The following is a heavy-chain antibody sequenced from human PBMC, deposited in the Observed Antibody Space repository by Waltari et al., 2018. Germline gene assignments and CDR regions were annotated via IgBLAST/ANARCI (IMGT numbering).Heavy chain of an antibody. CDR2: INYSGST. CDR1: GGPISSSSYY. Sequence: QLQLQESGPGLVQPSETLSRICTVSGGPISSSSYYWGRIRQPPGKGLEWVWGINYSGSTIYYPSLKKRVTISVKTTKNQFSLKLRSGIGADKAVDYCGGRGEMATKGGWFDPWGQGTLVTVSS. V-gene: IGHV4-39*07. J-gene: IGHJ5*02. CDR3: GGRGEMATKGGWFDP. D-gene: IGHD1-26*01.